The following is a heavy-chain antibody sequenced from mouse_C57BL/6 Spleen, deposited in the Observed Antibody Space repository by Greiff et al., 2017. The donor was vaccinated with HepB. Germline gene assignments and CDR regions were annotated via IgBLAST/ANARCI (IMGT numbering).Heavy chain of an antibody. CDR2: INPNNGGT. CDR1: GYTFTDYN. V-gene: IGHV1-18*01. Sequence: VHVKQSGPELVKPGASVKIPCKASGYTFTDYNMDWVKQSHGKSLEWIGDINPNNGGTIYNQKFKGKATLTVDKSSSTAYMELRSLTSEDTAVYYCARRGYYVPLDYWGQGTTLTVSS. CDR3: ARRGYYVPLDY. J-gene: IGHJ2*01. D-gene: IGHD2-3*01.